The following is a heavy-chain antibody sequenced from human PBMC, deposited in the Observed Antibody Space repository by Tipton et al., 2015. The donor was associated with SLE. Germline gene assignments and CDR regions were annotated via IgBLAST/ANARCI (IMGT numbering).Heavy chain of an antibody. J-gene: IGHJ4*02. CDR2: ISGSGGST. D-gene: IGHD3-10*01. CDR1: GFTFSSYW. CDR3: AKGGTYGSDPGGYFDY. Sequence: SLRLSCAASGFTFSSYWMHWVRQAPGKGLEWVAGISGSGGSTYYVDSVKGRFTISRDNSKNTLYLQMKSLRAEDTAVYYCAKGGTYGSDPGGYFDYWGQGTLVTVSS. V-gene: IGHV3-23*01.